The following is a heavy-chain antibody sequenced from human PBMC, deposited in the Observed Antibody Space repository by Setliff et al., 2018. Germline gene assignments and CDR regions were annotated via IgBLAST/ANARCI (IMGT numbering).Heavy chain of an antibody. V-gene: IGHV1-46*01. CDR2: INQSSGGT. CDR1: GYTSTSDY. CDR3: ARDPGPLDY. D-gene: IGHD7-27*01. J-gene: IGHJ4*02. Sequence: GASVKVSCKASGYTSTSDYMHWVRQAPGQGLEWMGIINQSSGGTRYAQKFQGRVTMTRDTSTSTVYMELSSLRSEDMAVYYCARDPGPLDYWGQGTLVTVSS.